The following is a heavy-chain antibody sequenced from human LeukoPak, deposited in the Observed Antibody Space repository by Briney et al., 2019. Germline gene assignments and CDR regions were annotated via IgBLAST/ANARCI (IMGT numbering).Heavy chain of an antibody. V-gene: IGHV3-30*18. CDR1: GFTFNNYG. CDR2: ISYDGRNK. D-gene: IGHD2-2*01. CDR3: AKGPLRGTAAAIDY. Sequence: QTGGSLRLSCAASGFTFNNYGMHWVRQAPGKGLEWVAGISYDGRNKHYPDSVKGRFTISRDISTDTLWLQMDSLRTEDTAVYYCAKGPLRGTAAAIDYWGQGTLVTVSS. J-gene: IGHJ4*02.